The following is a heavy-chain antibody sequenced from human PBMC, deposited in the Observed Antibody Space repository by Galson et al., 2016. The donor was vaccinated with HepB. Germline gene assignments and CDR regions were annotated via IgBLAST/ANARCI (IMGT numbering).Heavy chain of an antibody. D-gene: IGHD6-13*01. Sequence: SVKVSCKASGYNFSSYAMNWVRQAPGQRLEWMGWINTNTGNPTFAQGFIGRFVFSLDTSLSTTYLQISNLEAEDTAVYFCARDGMAAVFDYWGQGTQVTVSS. CDR2: INTNTGNP. CDR1: GYNFSSYA. CDR3: ARDGMAAVFDY. V-gene: IGHV7-4-1*02. J-gene: IGHJ4*02.